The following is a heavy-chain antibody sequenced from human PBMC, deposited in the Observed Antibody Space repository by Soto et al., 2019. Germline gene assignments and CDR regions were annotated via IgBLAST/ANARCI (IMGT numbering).Heavy chain of an antibody. J-gene: IGHJ4*02. V-gene: IGHV1-3*01. CDR2: INAGNGNT. D-gene: IGHD3-3*01. CDR1: GYTFSSHA. Sequence: ASVEVSCKASGYTFSSHAMHWVRQAPGQRLEWMGWINAGNGNTKYSQKFQGRVAITRDTSASTAYMELSSLRSEDTAVYYCARDGARITVFGVVYYFDYWGQGTLVTVSS. CDR3: ARDGARITVFGVVYYFDY.